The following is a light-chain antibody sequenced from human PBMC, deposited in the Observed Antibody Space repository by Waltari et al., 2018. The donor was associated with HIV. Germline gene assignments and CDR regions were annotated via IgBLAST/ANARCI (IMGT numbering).Light chain of an antibody. J-gene: IGKJ1*01. V-gene: IGKV1-9*01. CDR1: QGITSY. CDR2: AAS. Sequence: IQLTRSPSFLSAPVCHRVTIPCRASQGITSYLAWYQQKPGKAPKLLIYAASTLHSGVPSRFSGSGSGTEFTLTISSLQAEDFATYYCQQLNGYPRTFGQGTKVEIK. CDR3: QQLNGYPRT.